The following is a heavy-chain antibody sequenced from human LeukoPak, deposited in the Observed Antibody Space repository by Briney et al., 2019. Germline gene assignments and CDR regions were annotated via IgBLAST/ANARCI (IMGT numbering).Heavy chain of an antibody. CDR2: INPSNGDT. J-gene: IGHJ4*02. CDR3: ARDFSTPQNILDY. D-gene: IGHD2-15*01. Sequence: ASVKVSCKASGYTFTNHYFHWVRQAPGQGLEWMGIINPSNGDTTYAQKFQGRVTVTRDTSTSTVYMELSSLRSEDTAVYYCARDFSTPQNILDYWGQGTLVTVSS. V-gene: IGHV1-46*01. CDR1: GYTFTNHY.